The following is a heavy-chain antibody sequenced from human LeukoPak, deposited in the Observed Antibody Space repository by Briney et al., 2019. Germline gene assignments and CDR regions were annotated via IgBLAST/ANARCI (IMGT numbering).Heavy chain of an antibody. J-gene: IGHJ6*03. CDR1: GFTFSSYG. D-gene: IGHD3-10*01. V-gene: IGHV3-30*02. CDR3: ARAPYQDYYGSGSYYRTYYYYYYMDV. CDR2: IRYDGSNK. Sequence: GGSLRLSCAASGFTFSSYGMHWVRQAPGKGLEWVAFIRYDGSNKYYADSVKGRFTISRDNSKNTLYLQMNSLRAEDTAVYYCARAPYQDYYGSGSYYRTYYYYYYMDVWGKGTTVTISS.